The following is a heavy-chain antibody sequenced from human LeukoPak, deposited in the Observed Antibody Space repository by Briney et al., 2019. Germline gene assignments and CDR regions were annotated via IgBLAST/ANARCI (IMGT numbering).Heavy chain of an antibody. D-gene: IGHD3-3*01. V-gene: IGHV4-59*02. CDR3: ARSRVWSDYWGYFDY. J-gene: IGHJ4*02. CDR1: GDSVRSFH. Sequence: PSETLSLTCTVSGDSVRSFHWSWIRQPPGKGLEWIGHMYYSGSTNYNPSHKSRVTVSVDMAKNQISLKMSSVTAADTAVFYCARSRVWSDYWGYFDYWGQGILVTVSS. CDR2: MYYSGST.